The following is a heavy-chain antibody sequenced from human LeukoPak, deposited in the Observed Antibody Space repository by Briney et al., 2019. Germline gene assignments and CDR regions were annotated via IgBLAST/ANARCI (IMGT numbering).Heavy chain of an antibody. D-gene: IGHD3-10*01. Sequence: GGSLRLSCAASGFTFSSYSMDWVRQAPGKGLEWVSSISSSSSYIYYADSVKGRFTISRDNAKNSLYLQMNSLRAEDTPVYYCARWPVPYYYGSGKAGAFDIWGQGTMVTVSS. V-gene: IGHV3-21*03. CDR2: ISSSSSYI. J-gene: IGHJ3*02. CDR1: GFTFSSYS. CDR3: ARWPVPYYYGSGKAGAFDI.